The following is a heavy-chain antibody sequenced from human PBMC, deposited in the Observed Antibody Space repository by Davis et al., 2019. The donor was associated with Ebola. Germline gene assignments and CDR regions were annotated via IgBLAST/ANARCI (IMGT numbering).Heavy chain of an antibody. V-gene: IGHV1-18*01. CDR3: ARDSSGLGSGQDY. D-gene: IGHD3-10*01. CDR2: ISAQFGNT. J-gene: IGHJ4*02. Sequence: ASVKVSCKASGYTFLNYGINWVRQAPGQGLEWMGWISAQFGNTHFAQKFQGRVTMTTATSTYTAYMDLRSLRSDDTAVYYCARDSSGLGSGQDYWGQGTLVTVSS. CDR1: GYTFLNYG.